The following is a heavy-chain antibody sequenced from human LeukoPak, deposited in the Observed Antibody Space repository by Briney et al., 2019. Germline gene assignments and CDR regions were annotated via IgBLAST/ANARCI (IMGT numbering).Heavy chain of an antibody. Sequence: ASVKVSCKASGYTFTSYGISWVRQAPGQGLEWMGWISAYNGNTHYAQKLQGRVTMTTDTSTSTVYMELRSLRSDDTAVYYCARGSPPRGNYDSRGYYSYYFDYWGQGTLVTVSS. CDR2: ISAYNGNT. D-gene: IGHD3-22*01. J-gene: IGHJ4*02. CDR3: ARGSPPRGNYDSRGYYSYYFDY. V-gene: IGHV1-18*01. CDR1: GYTFTSYG.